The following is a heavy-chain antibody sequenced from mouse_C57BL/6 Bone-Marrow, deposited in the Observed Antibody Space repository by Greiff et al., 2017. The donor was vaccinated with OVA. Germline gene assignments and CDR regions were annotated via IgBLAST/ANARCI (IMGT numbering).Heavy chain of an antibody. CDR3: ARLTLLYRYYAMDY. CDR2: INPSTGGT. Sequence: EVQLQESGPELVKPGASVKISCKASGYSFTGYYMNWVKQSPEKSLEWIGEINPSTGGTTYNQKFKAKATLTVDKSSSTAYMQLKSLTSEDSAVYYCARLTLLYRYYAMDYWGQGTSVTVSS. J-gene: IGHJ4*01. CDR1: GYSFTGYY. V-gene: IGHV1-42*01. D-gene: IGHD2-12*01.